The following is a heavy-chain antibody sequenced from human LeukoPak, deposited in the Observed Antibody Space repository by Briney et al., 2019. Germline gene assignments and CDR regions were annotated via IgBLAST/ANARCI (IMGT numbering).Heavy chain of an antibody. J-gene: IGHJ2*01. D-gene: IGHD2-15*01. CDR1: GGSFSGYY. CDR3: ARGPGVAWYFDL. CDR2: INHSGSS. Sequence: SETLSLTCAVYGGSFSGYYWSWIRQPPGKGLEWIGEINHSGSSSYKPSLKSRVTISVDTSKNQFSLKLSSVTAADTAVYYCARGPGVAWYFDLWGRGTLVTVSS. V-gene: IGHV4-34*01.